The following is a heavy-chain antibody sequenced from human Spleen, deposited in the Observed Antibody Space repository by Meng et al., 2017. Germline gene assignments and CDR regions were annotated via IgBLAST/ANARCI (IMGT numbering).Heavy chain of an antibody. V-gene: IGHV5-51*01. CDR3: ARRSPGSNWADFDF. D-gene: IGHD6-13*01. CDR2: MHPGDADT. Sequence: GGSLRLSCEGFGYNFPKYWIAWVRQMPGKGLEWMGIMHPGDADTSYSPSFQGQVTITADKSISTAYLQWSRLKASDTAMYYCARRSPGSNWADFDFWGQGTLVTVSS. CDR1: GYNFPKYW. J-gene: IGHJ4*01.